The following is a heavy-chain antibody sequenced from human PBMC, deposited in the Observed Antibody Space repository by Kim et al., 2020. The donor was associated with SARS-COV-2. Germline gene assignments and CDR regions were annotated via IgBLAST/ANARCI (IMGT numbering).Heavy chain of an antibody. Sequence: SETLSLTCTVSGGSISSTTYYWNWIRQPPGKGLEWIDYIYYSGSTNYNPSLRSRVTISVDTSKNQFSLKLSSVTAADTAVYYCARAYGSGIPPHYWGQGTLVTVSS. CDR2: IYYSGST. CDR1: GGSISSTTYY. J-gene: IGHJ4*02. D-gene: IGHD3-10*01. CDR3: ARAYGSGIPPHY. V-gene: IGHV4-61*01.